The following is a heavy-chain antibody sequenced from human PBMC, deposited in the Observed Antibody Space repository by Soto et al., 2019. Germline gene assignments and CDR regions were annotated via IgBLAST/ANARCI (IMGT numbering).Heavy chain of an antibody. D-gene: IGHD2-15*01. V-gene: IGHV4-59*08. CDR3: VRQGIDSLHGLVDV. CDR2: VYYTGDT. Sequence: QVQLQQSGPRLVKPSETLSLTCTVSSGPDRSNNWGWIRQPPGRGLEWIGYVYYTGDTAYNPSLRGRVTISADTSTNAISWTLNSVTAADTAVYYCVRQGIDSLHGLVDVWGQGTTVSVSS. CDR1: SGPDRSNN. J-gene: IGHJ6*02.